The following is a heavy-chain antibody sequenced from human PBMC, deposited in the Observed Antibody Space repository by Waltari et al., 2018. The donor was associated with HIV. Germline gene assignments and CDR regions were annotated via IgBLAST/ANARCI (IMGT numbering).Heavy chain of an antibody. CDR3: ARDVSPKVVAGTVFQH. V-gene: IGHV1-69*01. CDR2: IMPMFGTT. D-gene: IGHD6-19*01. Sequence: QVQLVQSGAEVKKPGSSVKVSCKASAGTFTSYAISWGRQAPGPELEWMGEIMPMFGTTNYAQKFQARVTITADESTSTAYMELSSLRSEDTAVYYCARDVSPKVVAGTVFQHWGQGTLVTVSS. J-gene: IGHJ1*01. CDR1: AGTFTSYA.